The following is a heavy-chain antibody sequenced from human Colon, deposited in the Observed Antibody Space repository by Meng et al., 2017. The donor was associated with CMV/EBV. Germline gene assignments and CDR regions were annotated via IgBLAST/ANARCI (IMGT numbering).Heavy chain of an antibody. CDR2: INTNTGNP. CDR1: GDTSTGYA. CDR3: ALEDILTGQYSFDY. Sequence: SGDTSTGYAMSWGRQAPGRGLEWMGWINTNTGNPTSAKGFTGRFVFSFDTSINTAYLDIRSLKIEDTAVYFCALEDILTGQYSFDYWGQGSLVTVS. J-gene: IGHJ4*02. V-gene: IGHV7-4-1*01. D-gene: IGHD3-9*01.